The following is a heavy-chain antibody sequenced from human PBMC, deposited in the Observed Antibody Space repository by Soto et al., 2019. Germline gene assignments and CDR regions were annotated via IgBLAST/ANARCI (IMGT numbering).Heavy chain of an antibody. Sequence: PGWSLRLSCASSVFPFSSYGMHWVRQAPGKGLDWVALISYDGSNKYYADSVKGRFTISRDNSRNTLYLQMNSLRAEDSAVYYCAKDRSVSSSSPRWYFDSWGQGTLVTVSS. CDR2: ISYDGSNK. CDR1: VFPFSSYG. CDR3: AKDRSVSSSSPRWYFDS. D-gene: IGHD6-6*01. J-gene: IGHJ4*02. V-gene: IGHV3-30*18.